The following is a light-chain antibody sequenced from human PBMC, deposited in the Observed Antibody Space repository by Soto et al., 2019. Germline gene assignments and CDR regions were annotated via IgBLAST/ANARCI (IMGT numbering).Light chain of an antibody. CDR2: AAS. V-gene: IGKV1-39*01. J-gene: IGKJ2*01. CDR1: QSISNY. Sequence: DIQMTQSPSSLSASVGDRVTITCRASQSISNYLNWYQQKPGEAPKLLIYAASTLQHGVPSRFSGGGSGTEFTLTISSLQPEDFATYYCQQSYSTPPDTFVQGTNLDIK. CDR3: QQSYSTPPDT.